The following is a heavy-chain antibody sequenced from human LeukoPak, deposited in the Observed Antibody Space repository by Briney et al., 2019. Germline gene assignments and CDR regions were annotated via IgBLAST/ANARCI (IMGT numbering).Heavy chain of an antibody. J-gene: IGHJ4*02. CDR3: ARLNVGGSYGY. V-gene: IGHV3-48*04. CDR1: GFTFSGYS. CDR2: ISSSSSTI. D-gene: IGHD1-26*01. Sequence: GGSLRLSCAASGFTFSGYSMNWVRQAPGKGLEWVSYISSSSSTIYYADSVKGRFTISRDNAKNSLYLQMNSLRAEDTAVYYCARLNVGGSYGYWGQGTLVTVSS.